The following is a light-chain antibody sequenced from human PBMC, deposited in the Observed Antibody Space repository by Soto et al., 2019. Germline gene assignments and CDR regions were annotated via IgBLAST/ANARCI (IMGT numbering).Light chain of an antibody. CDR2: DVI. CDR1: SSDVGGYNY. J-gene: IGLJ2*01. V-gene: IGLV2-14*03. Sequence: QAVVTQPASVSGSPGQSITISCTGTSSDVGGYNYVSWYQQHPGKAPKLMIYDVINRPSGVSNRFSGSKSGNSASLTISGLQAEDEADYYCSSYTSSSTDVVFGGGTKLTVL. CDR3: SSYTSSSTDVV.